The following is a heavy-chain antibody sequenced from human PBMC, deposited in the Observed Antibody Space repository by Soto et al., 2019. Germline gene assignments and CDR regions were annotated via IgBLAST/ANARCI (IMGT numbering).Heavy chain of an antibody. CDR1: GGSFSDYS. CDR2: INHSGST. J-gene: IGHJ4*02. D-gene: IGHD3-3*01. CDR3: ARVHIQDLENIFDY. V-gene: IGHV4-34*01. Sequence: TSETLSLTCAVYGGSFSDYSWTWIRQPPGKGLEWIGEINHSGSTYYNPSLKSRVTISVDTSKNQFSLKLTSVTAEDTAVYFCARVHIQDLENIFDYWGQGTLVTVSS.